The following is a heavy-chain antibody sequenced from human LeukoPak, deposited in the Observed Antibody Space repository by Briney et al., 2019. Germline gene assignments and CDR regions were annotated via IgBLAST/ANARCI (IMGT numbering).Heavy chain of an antibody. D-gene: IGHD3-10*01. J-gene: IGHJ4*02. V-gene: IGHV4-34*01. Sequence: SETLSLTCAVYGGPFSGYYWSWIRQPPGKGLEWIGEINHSGSTNYNPSLKSRVTISVDTSKNQFSLKLSSVTAADTAVYYCARGITMVRGADLWGQGTLVTVSS. CDR1: GGPFSGYY. CDR2: INHSGST. CDR3: ARGITMVRGADL.